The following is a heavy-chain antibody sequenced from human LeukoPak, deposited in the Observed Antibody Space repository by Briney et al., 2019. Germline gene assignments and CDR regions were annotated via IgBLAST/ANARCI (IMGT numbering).Heavy chain of an antibody. D-gene: IGHD3-3*01. CDR2: VDGSGGGT. Sequence: PGGSLRLSCTASGFTFSNHAMTWVRQAPGKGLEWVSTVDGSGGGTFYADSVKGRFTISRDNAKNTLYLQMNNLRAEDTAVYYCAKDGHITYYYYYMDVWGKGTTVTVSS. CDR1: GFTFSNHA. CDR3: AKDGHITYYYYYMDV. V-gene: IGHV3-23*01. J-gene: IGHJ6*03.